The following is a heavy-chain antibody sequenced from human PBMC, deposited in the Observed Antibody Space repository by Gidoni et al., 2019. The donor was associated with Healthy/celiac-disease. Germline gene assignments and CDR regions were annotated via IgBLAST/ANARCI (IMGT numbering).Heavy chain of an antibody. J-gene: IGHJ4*02. CDR1: GGSFSGYY. Sequence: QVQLQQWGAGLLKPSETLSLTCAVYGGSFSGYYWSWIRQPPGKGLEWIGEINHSGSTNYNPSLKSRVTISVDTSKNQFSLKLSSVTAADTAVYYCARGRIAAALTPFDYWGQGTLVTVSS. CDR3: ARGRIAAALTPFDY. V-gene: IGHV4-34*01. CDR2: INHSGST. D-gene: IGHD6-13*01.